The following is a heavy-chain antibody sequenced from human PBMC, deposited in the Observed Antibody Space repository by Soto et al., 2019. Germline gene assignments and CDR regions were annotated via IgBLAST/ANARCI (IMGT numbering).Heavy chain of an antibody. D-gene: IGHD3-16*01. J-gene: IGHJ4*02. Sequence: GGSLRLSCVGSGIEFSNYAMSWVRQAPGKGLEWVSIVSASGRSRYHADSVKGRFTISRDNSKNTLYLHMTNLRAEDTAVYYCAKDGNWLDVYYDVWGQGPPVTVSS. CDR3: AKDGNWLDVYYDV. CDR1: GIEFSNYA. V-gene: IGHV3-23*01. CDR2: VSASGRSR.